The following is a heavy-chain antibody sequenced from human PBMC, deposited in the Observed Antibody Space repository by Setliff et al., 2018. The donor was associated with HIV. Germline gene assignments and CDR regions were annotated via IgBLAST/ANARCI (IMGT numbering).Heavy chain of an antibody. D-gene: IGHD2-15*01. CDR3: ARLASGGWPLEVFDI. CDR2: ISAYNGNT. CDR1: GYTFTHYA. V-gene: IGHV1-18*01. J-gene: IGHJ3*02. Sequence: GASVKVSCKASGYTFTHYAISWVRQAPGQGLEYLGWISAYNGNTNYAQKVQGRITMTTDASTSTVDMELRSLTSDDTAAYYCARLASGGWPLEVFDIWGQGTMVTVSS.